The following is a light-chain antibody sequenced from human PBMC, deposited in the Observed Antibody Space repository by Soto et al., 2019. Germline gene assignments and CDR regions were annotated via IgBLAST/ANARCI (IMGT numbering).Light chain of an antibody. J-gene: IGKJ3*01. Sequence: DIQMTQSPSSLSPFVGDRVTITCRASQGIRNDLGWCQQKPGKAPKRLIYAASSLQSGVPARFSGSGSGPEFTFTISSLQPEDFATYYCLQHNTYPSFGPGTKVGIK. CDR3: LQHNTYPS. CDR1: QGIRND. V-gene: IGKV1-17*01. CDR2: AAS.